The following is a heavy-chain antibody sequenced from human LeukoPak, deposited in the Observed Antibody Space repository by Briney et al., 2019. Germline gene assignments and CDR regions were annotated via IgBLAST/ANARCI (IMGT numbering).Heavy chain of an antibody. CDR3: ARGPRYSSSWHDNWYFDL. D-gene: IGHD6-13*01. Sequence: ASVKVSCKASGYTFTGYYIHWVRQAPGQGLEWMGWINPNSGGTNYAQKFQGWVTMTRDTSISTAYMELSRLRSDDTAVYYCARGPRYSSSWHDNWYFDLWGRGTLVTVSS. J-gene: IGHJ2*01. V-gene: IGHV1-2*04. CDR1: GYTFTGYY. CDR2: INPNSGGT.